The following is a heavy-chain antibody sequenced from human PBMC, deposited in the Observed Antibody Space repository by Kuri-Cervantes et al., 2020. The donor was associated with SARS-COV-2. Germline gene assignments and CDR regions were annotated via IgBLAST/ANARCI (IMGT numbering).Heavy chain of an antibody. CDR1: GITFSDQY. V-gene: IGHV3-11*04. J-gene: IGHJ3*02. CDR3: AREPAEVVVVPAAIRGDAFDI. D-gene: IGHD2-2*02. CDR2: ITSRGTTI. Sequence: GGSLRLSCAVSGITFSDQYMSWIRQAPGKGLEWVSYITSRGTTIYYADSVKGRFTISRDNAKNSLYLQMNGLRAEDTAVYYCAREPAEVVVVPAAIRGDAFDIWGRGTMVTVSS.